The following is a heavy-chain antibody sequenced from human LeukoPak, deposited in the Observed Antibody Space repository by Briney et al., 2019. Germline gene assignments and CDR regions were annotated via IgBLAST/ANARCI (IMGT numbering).Heavy chain of an antibody. J-gene: IGHJ4*02. V-gene: IGHV3-30*02. CDR2: VRYDGSNQ. Sequence: QAGGPLRLSCAASAFVLNSYRMHWVRQAPGKGLEWVAFVRYDGSNQYYADSVKGRFTISRDNSKDTLHLQMHSMRAEDTAVYYCAKAGGVLELLPQDYFDYWGQGTLVTVS. D-gene: IGHD3-3*01. CDR1: AFVLNSYR. CDR3: AKAGGVLELLPQDYFDY.